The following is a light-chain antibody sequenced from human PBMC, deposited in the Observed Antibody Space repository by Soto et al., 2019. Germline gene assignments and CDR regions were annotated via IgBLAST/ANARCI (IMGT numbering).Light chain of an antibody. Sequence: QSALTQPASVSGSPGQSITISCTGTISDVGSYNLVSWYQQHPGKAPKRMIYEVSKRPSGVSNRFSGSKSGNTASLTISGLQAEDEADYYCCSYAGSSTFGVFGGGTKVTVL. J-gene: IGLJ2*01. CDR2: EVS. CDR3: CSYAGSSTFGV. V-gene: IGLV2-23*02. CDR1: ISDVGSYNL.